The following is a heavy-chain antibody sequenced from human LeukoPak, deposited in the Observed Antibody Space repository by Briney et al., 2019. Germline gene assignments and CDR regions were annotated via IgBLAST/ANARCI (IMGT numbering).Heavy chain of an antibody. CDR3: ANRGRYYFDY. D-gene: IGHD3-10*01. CDR1: GFTLSTYA. CDR2: IGATTGNT. Sequence: PGGSLRLSCAASGFTLSTYAMGWVRQAPGKGMEWVSTIGATTGNTYYADSVKGRFTISRDNSKNTMWLQMNSLRAEDTAIYYCANRGRYYFDYWGQGALVAVSS. V-gene: IGHV3-23*01. J-gene: IGHJ4*02.